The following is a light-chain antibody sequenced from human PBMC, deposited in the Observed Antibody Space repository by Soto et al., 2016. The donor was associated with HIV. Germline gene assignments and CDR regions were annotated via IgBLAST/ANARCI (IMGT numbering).Light chain of an antibody. CDR1: VLAKKY. CDR3: YSATDNYRGV. CDR2: KDI. Sequence: SYELTQPSSVSVSPGRTVRITCSGDVLAKKYARWFQQKPGQAPILAIYKDIERPSGIPERLSGFKSGTTVTLTISGAQLEDEADYYCYSATDNYRGVFGGGTKLTVL. J-gene: IGLJ3*02. V-gene: IGLV3-27*01.